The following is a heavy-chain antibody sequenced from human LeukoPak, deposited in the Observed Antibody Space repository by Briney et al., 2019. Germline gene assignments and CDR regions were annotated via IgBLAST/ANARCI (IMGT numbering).Heavy chain of an antibody. CDR2: IIPIFGTA. D-gene: IGHD2-15*01. V-gene: IGHV1-69*06. J-gene: IGHJ4*02. Sequence: SVKVSCKASGGTFISYAMSWVRQAPGQGLEWMGGIIPIFGTANYAQKFQGRVTITADKSTSTAYLELSSLRSEDTAVYYCARDRGFCSGGSCYLGYYFDYWGQGTLVTVSS. CDR3: ARDRGFCSGGSCYLGYYFDY. CDR1: GGTFISYA.